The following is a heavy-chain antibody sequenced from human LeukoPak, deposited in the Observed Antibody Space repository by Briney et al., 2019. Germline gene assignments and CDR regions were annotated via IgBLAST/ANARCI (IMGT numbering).Heavy chain of an antibody. D-gene: IGHD1-1*01. Sequence: ASVKVSCKASGYTFTSYGISWVRQAPGQGLEWMGWISAYNGNTNYAQKLQGRVTMTTDTSTSTAYMELSSLRSEDMAVYYCARGVLEDYYYYYMDVWGKGTTVTVSS. V-gene: IGHV1-18*03. CDR1: GYTFTSYG. CDR3: ARGVLEDYYYYYMDV. J-gene: IGHJ6*03. CDR2: ISAYNGNT.